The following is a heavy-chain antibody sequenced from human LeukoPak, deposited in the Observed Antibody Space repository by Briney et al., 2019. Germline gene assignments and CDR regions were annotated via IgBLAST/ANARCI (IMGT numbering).Heavy chain of an antibody. V-gene: IGHV4-59*11. CDR3: ARGTGFYDSSGHYYWGNFDS. CDR1: GGSISSHY. D-gene: IGHD3-22*01. Sequence: ETLSLTCTVSGGSISSHYWSWFRQTPGERPEWIAFIYYSGTTNYNPSLKGRVTISIDSSKNQFSLKLSSVTAADTAIYYCARGTGFYDSSGHYYWGNFDSWGQGTLVPVSS. J-gene: IGHJ4*02. CDR2: IYYSGTT.